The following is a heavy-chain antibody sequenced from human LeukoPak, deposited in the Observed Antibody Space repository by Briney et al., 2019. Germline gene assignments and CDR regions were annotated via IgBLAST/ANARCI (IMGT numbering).Heavy chain of an antibody. Sequence: SVKVSCKASGGTFSSYAISWVRQAPAQGLEWMGGIIPIFGTANYAQKFQGRVTITADESTSTAYMELSSLRSEDTAVYYCARGGDSSGYRFDYWGQGTLVTVSS. CDR3: ARGGDSSGYRFDY. CDR1: GGTFSSYA. V-gene: IGHV1-69*13. D-gene: IGHD3-22*01. CDR2: IIPIFGTA. J-gene: IGHJ4*02.